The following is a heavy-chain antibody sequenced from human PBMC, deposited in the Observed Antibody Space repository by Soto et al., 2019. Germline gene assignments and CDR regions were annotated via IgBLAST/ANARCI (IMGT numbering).Heavy chain of an antibody. V-gene: IGHV4-31*03. J-gene: IGHJ6*02. D-gene: IGHD6-13*01. CDR2: VYYRGST. Sequence: QVQLQDSGPGLVKPAQNLSLTCTVSVGSISSGGYYWSCIRQPPGKGLELSGYVYYRGSTYYNPSLKSRVTISVDSLKNQFSLKLISVTAATTAVYYCARDSRIASSYSYYYCMDVWGQGTTVTVS. CDR1: VGSISSGGYY. CDR3: ARDSRIASSYSYYYCMDV.